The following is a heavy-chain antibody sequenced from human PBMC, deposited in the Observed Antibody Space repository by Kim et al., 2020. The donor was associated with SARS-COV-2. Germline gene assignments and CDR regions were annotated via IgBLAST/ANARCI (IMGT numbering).Heavy chain of an antibody. Sequence: ASVKVSCKASGYTFTSYAMHWVRQAPGQRLEWMGWINAGNGNTKYSQKFQGRVTITRDTSASIADMELSSLRFEDTDVYYCAREVTMVRGVIITWVLGYWGQGTLVTVSS. CDR1: GYTFTSYA. CDR2: INAGNGNT. V-gene: IGHV1-3*01. CDR3: AREVTMVRGVIITWVLGY. J-gene: IGHJ4*01. D-gene: IGHD3-10*01.